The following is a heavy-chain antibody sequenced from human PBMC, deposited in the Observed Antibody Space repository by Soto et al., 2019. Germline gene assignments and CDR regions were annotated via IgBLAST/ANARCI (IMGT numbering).Heavy chain of an antibody. Sequence: GGSLRLSCAASGFTFSTYWMHWVRQAPGKGLVWVSRIKSDGSSTSYADSVKGRFTISRDNAKNTLYLQMNSLRVEDTAVYYRARSDWFDPYGQGTRCTVAS. CDR3: ARSDWFDP. J-gene: IGHJ5*02. V-gene: IGHV3-74*01. CDR1: GFTFSTYW. CDR2: IKSDGSST.